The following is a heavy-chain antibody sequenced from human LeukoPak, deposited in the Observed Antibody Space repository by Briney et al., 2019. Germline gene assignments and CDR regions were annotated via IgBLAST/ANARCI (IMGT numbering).Heavy chain of an antibody. V-gene: IGHV1-69*06. Sequence: GASVKVSCKASGYTFTSYYMHWVRQAPGQGLEWMGGIIPIFGTANYAQKFQGRVTITADKSTSTAYMEPSSLRSEDTAVYYCARQYGGNFRWFDPWGQGTLVTVSS. D-gene: IGHD4-23*01. CDR1: GYTFTSYY. CDR2: IIPIFGTA. J-gene: IGHJ5*02. CDR3: ARQYGGNFRWFDP.